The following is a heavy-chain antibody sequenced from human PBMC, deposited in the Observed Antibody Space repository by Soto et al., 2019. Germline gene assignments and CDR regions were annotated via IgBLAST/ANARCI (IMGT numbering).Heavy chain of an antibody. V-gene: IGHV4-4*07. CDR3: ARPIVVAPVYYAIDV. Sequence: PSETLSLPCTVSGGSISSYYWSWIRQPAGKGLEWIGRIYTSGSTNYNPSLKSRVTMSVDTSKNQFSLKLSSVTAADTAVYYCARPIVVAPVYYAIDVWGQGTTVTVSS. CDR1: GGSISSYY. CDR2: IYTSGST. J-gene: IGHJ6*02. D-gene: IGHD3-22*01.